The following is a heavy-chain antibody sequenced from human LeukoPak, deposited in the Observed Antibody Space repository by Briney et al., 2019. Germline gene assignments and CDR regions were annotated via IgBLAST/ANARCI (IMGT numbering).Heavy chain of an antibody. Sequence: WASVKVSCKASGYTFTSYGISWVRQAPGQGLEWMGWISAYNGNTNYAQKLQGRVTMTTDTSTSTAYMELRSLRSDDTAVYYCARRAGFGELDYYYGMDVWGQGTTVTVSS. J-gene: IGHJ6*02. CDR2: ISAYNGNT. CDR3: ARRAGFGELDYYYGMDV. V-gene: IGHV1-18*01. D-gene: IGHD3-10*01. CDR1: GYTFTSYG.